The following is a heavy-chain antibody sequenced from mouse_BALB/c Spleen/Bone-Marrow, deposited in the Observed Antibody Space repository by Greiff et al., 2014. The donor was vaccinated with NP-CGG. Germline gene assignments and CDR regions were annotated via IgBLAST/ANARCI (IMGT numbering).Heavy chain of an antibody. CDR2: IDPANGNT. D-gene: IGHD2-14*01. CDR3: ASYYRYSFDY. Sequence: EVKLMESGAELVKPGASVKLSCTGSGFNIKDTYMHWVKQRPEQGLEWIGRIDPANGNTKYDPKFQGKATITADTSSNTAYPQLSSLTSEDTAVYYCASYYRYSFDYWGQGTTLTVSS. J-gene: IGHJ2*01. CDR1: GFNIKDTY. V-gene: IGHV14-3*02.